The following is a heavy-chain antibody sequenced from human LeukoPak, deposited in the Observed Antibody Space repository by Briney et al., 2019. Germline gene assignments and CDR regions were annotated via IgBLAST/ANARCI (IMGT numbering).Heavy chain of an antibody. CDR1: GYTFTSYH. CDR3: AAHPTTCSGGSC. Sequence: ASVKVSCKASGYTFTSYHMHWVRQAPGQGLEWMGIINSSGGSTNYAQRFRGRVSMTRDMSTGTVYMELSSLTSEDTAVYYCAAHPTTCSGGSCWGQGTLVTVSS. D-gene: IGHD2-15*01. J-gene: IGHJ4*02. V-gene: IGHV1-46*01. CDR2: INSSGGST.